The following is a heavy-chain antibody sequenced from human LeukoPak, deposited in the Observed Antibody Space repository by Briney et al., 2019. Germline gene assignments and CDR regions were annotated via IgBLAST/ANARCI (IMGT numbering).Heavy chain of an antibody. Sequence: SETLSLTCALHGGSFSGYYSSWIRQPPRKRLEYTGEINHSGSTNYNPSLTSRVTISVDTSKNQFAMKLSSVTAADTAVYYCARGRVEGDIVVVPAATPGYYFDYWGQGTLVTVSS. CDR3: ARGRVEGDIVVVPAATPGYYFDY. D-gene: IGHD2-2*01. V-gene: IGHV4-34*01. CDR1: GGSFSGYY. J-gene: IGHJ4*02. CDR2: INHSGST.